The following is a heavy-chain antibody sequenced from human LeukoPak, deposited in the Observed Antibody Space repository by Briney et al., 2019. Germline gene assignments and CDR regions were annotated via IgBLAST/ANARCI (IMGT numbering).Heavy chain of an antibody. CDR2: IYTSGST. V-gene: IGHV4-61*02. CDR3: AREGYYYDSSGYYSADAFDI. Sequence: SQSLSLTCTVSGGSISSGSYYWSWIRQPAGKGLEWIGLIYTSGSTNYNPSLKSRVTISVDTSKNQFSLELSSVTAADTAVYYCAREGYYYDSSGYYSADAFDIWGQGTMVTVSS. CDR1: GGSISSGSYY. J-gene: IGHJ3*02. D-gene: IGHD3-22*01.